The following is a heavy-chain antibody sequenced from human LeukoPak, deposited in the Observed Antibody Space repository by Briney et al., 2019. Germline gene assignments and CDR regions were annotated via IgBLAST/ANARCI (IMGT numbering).Heavy chain of an antibody. D-gene: IGHD3-9*01. CDR2: ISSSGGTI. V-gene: IGHV3-11*01. Sequence: GGSLRLSCAASGFTFSDYYMSWIRQAPGKGLEWVSYISSSGGTIYYADSVKGRFTISRDNAKNSLYLQMNSLRAEDTAVYYCARDRGYDILTGYYSHAFDIWGQGTMVTVSS. CDR3: ARDRGYDILTGYYSHAFDI. J-gene: IGHJ3*02. CDR1: GFTFSDYY.